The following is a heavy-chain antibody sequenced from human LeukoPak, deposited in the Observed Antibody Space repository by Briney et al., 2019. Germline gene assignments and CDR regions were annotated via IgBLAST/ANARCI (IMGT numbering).Heavy chain of an antibody. Sequence: GGSLRLSCAASGNYWMHWVRQAPGKGLVWVSHINSDGSWTSYADSVKGRFTISKDNAKNTVYLQMNNLRAEDTAVYYCVSFYEAYWGRGTLVIVSS. CDR3: VSFYEAY. V-gene: IGHV3-74*01. J-gene: IGHJ4*02. D-gene: IGHD2/OR15-2a*01. CDR1: GNYW. CDR2: INSDGSWT.